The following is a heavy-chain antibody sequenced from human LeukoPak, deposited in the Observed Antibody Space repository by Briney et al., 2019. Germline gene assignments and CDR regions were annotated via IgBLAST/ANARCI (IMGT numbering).Heavy chain of an antibody. CDR3: ARRLTTVNVWYFDL. D-gene: IGHD4-17*01. CDR2: IYPGDSDT. Sequence: GESLKISCQGSGYKFTNYWIGWVRQMPGKGLEWVGVIYPGDSDTRHSPSFQGQVTISADNPINTAYLQWSSLKASDTARYYCARRLTTVNVWYFDLWGRGTLVTVSS. V-gene: IGHV5-51*01. J-gene: IGHJ2*01. CDR1: GYKFTNYW.